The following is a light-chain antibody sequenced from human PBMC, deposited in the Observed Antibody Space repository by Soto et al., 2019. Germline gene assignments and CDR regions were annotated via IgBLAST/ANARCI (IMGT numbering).Light chain of an antibody. V-gene: IGKV3-20*01. J-gene: IGKJ5*01. CDR1: QSVTNS. CDR3: QHYVTSSIT. CDR2: GAS. Sequence: EIVLTQSPATLSLSPGERATLSCRASQSVTNSLAWYQQKPGQAPRLLMYGASSRATGTPDRISGGGSGTDFTLTISRLEPEDFAVYYCQHYVTSSITFGQGTRLE.